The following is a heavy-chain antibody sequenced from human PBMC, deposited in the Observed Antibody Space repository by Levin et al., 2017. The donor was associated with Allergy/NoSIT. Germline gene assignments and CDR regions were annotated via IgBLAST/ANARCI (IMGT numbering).Heavy chain of an antibody. CDR3: TTGGGVIRFDP. CDR2: IKSNRDGGTT. V-gene: IGHV3-15*01. D-gene: IGHD2-8*02. J-gene: IGHJ5*02. CDR1: GLTFSHAW. Sequence: PGGSLRLSCAVSGLTFSHAWLSWVRQAPGKGLEWVGRIKSNRDGGTTDYASPVKGRFTIARDDSINTLYLQMISLKTADTAVSYCTTGGGVIRFDPWGQGTLVTVSS.